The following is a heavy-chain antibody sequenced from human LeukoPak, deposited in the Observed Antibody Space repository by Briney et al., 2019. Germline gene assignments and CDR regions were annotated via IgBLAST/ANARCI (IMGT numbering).Heavy chain of an antibody. CDR3: ARVGSYYDMDV. J-gene: IGHJ6*02. CDR2: IESGGST. D-gene: IGHD3-10*01. V-gene: IGHV3-53*01. Sequence: GGSLRLSCAASGFTVSSKYMNWVRQAPGKGLEWVSVIESGGSTYYADSVKGRFTVSRDNFQHTLYLQMNSLRAEDTAVYYCARVGSYYDMDVWGQGTTVTVSS. CDR1: GFTVSSKY.